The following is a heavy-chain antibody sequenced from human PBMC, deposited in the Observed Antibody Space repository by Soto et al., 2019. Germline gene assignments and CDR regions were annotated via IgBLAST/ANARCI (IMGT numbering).Heavy chain of an antibody. D-gene: IGHD2-15*01. CDR3: ARGAGRGYCSGNTCYSPYNYYGMDV. CDR2: TYYRSKWYD. Sequence: HTLSLTCAISGDSVSSNSAAWNWVRQSPSRGLEWLGRTYYRSKWYDDYAVSVKSRITINPDTSKNQFSLHLNSVTPEDTAVYYCARGAGRGYCSGNTCYSPYNYYGMDVWGQGTTVTVSS. J-gene: IGHJ6*02. CDR1: GDSVSSNSAA. V-gene: IGHV6-1*01.